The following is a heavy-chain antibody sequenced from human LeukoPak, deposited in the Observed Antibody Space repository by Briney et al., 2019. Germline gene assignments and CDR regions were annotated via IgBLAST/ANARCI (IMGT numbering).Heavy chain of an antibody. V-gene: IGHV4-59*08. CDR3: ARHSFHDYVWGSYRPNNAFDI. Sequence: PSETLSLTCTVSGGSISSYYWSWIRQPPGKGLEWIGYIYYSGSTNYNPSLKSRVTISVDTSKNQFSLKLSSVTAADTAVNYCARHSFHDYVWGSYRPNNAFDIWSQGTMVTVSS. D-gene: IGHD3-16*02. CDR2: IYYSGST. CDR1: GGSISSYY. J-gene: IGHJ3*02.